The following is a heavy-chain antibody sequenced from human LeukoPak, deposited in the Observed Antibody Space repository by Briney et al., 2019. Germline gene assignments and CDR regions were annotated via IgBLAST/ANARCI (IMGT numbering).Heavy chain of an antibody. V-gene: IGHV1-2*02. Sequence: ASVKVSCKASGYIFTGYYMHWVRQAPGQGLEWMGWINPNSGDTNYAQKFQGRVTMTRDTSISTAYMELRSLRSDDTAVYYCALISSWYYFDYWGQGTLVTVSS. CDR1: GYIFTGYY. CDR2: INPNSGDT. CDR3: ALISSWYYFDY. J-gene: IGHJ4*02. D-gene: IGHD6-13*01.